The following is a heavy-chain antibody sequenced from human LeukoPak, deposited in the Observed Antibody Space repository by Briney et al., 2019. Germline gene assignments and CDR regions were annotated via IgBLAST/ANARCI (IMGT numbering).Heavy chain of an antibody. CDR1: GFTVSSNY. CDR2: IYSGGST. CDR3: AKVRVGTAHFDY. V-gene: IGHV3-53*01. J-gene: IGHJ4*02. D-gene: IGHD2-15*01. Sequence: PGGSLRLSCAASGFTVSSNYMSWVRQAPGKGLEWVSVIYSGGSTYYADSVKGRFTISRDNSKNTVYLQMNSLRGEDTAVYYCAKVRVGTAHFDYWGQGTLVTVSS.